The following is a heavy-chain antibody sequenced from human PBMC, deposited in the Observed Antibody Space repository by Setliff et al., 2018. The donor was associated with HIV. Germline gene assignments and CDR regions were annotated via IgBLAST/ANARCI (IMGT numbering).Heavy chain of an antibody. CDR2: IRYDGSNK. CDR1: GFTFSSYG. J-gene: IGHJ4*02. CDR3: TSDPPASGWTLAY. Sequence: PGGSLRLSCAASGFTFSSYGMHWVRQAPGKGLEWVAVIRYDGSNKYYADSVKGRFAISRDNSKNTWYLQMDSLRAEDTALYYCTSDPPASGWTLAYWGKGALVTVSS. D-gene: IGHD6-19*01. V-gene: IGHV3-33*01.